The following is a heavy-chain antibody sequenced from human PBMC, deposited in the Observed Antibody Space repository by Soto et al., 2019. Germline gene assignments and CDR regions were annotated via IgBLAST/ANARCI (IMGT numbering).Heavy chain of an antibody. CDR3: ASGVYSSSWQVDY. CDR1: GGSISSGGYY. J-gene: IGHJ4*02. Sequence: SETLSLTCTVSGGSISSGGYYWSWIRQHPGKGLEWIGYIYYSGSTYYNPSLKSRVTISVDTSKNQFSLKLSSVTAADTAVYYCASGVYSSSWQVDYWGQGTLVTVSS. CDR2: IYYSGST. V-gene: IGHV4-31*03. D-gene: IGHD6-13*01.